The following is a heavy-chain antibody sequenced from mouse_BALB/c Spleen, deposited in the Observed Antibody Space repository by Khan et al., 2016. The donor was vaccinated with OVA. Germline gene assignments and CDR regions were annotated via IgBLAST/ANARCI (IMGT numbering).Heavy chain of an antibody. CDR2: ISYSGVT. V-gene: IGHV3-2*02. J-gene: IGHJ2*01. CDR3: ARGNYYGYYFDY. D-gene: IGHD1-1*01. Sequence: EVQLQESGPGLVKPSQSLSLTCTVTGYSITSGYAWNWIRQFPGNKLEWMGYISYSGVTSYTPSLKRRISITRDTSKNQFFLQLNSVTTEDTATYDCARGNYYGYYFDYWGQGTTLTVSS. CDR1: GYSITSGYA.